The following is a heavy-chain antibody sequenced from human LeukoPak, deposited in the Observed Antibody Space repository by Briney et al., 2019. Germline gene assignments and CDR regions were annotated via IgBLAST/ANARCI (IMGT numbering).Heavy chain of an antibody. J-gene: IGHJ4*02. D-gene: IGHD5-24*01. CDR1: GFTSIAYA. Sequence: GGSLRLSCVGSGFTSIAYALTWARQAPGKGLEWVAVTSYDGTNEYYADSVKGRFTISRDNSKNTLYLQMNSLRAEDTAVYYCARGGAYNSISYYWGQGTLVTVSS. V-gene: IGHV3-30-3*01. CDR3: ARGGAYNSISYY. CDR2: TSYDGTNE.